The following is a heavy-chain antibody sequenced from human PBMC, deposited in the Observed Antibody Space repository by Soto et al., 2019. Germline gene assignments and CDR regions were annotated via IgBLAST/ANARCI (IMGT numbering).Heavy chain of an antibody. CDR1: GFTFDDYA. V-gene: IGHV3-9*01. Sequence: EVQLVESRGGLVQPGRSLRLSCVASGFTFDDYAMHWVRQAPGKGLEWVSSIDWNSGSIAYADSVKGRFTISRDNVRNSLYLQMSSLRAEDTALYYCVKGRGSYFVYFGLDVWGQGITVTVSS. J-gene: IGHJ6*02. CDR3: VKGRGSYFVYFGLDV. CDR2: IDWNSGSI. D-gene: IGHD1-26*01.